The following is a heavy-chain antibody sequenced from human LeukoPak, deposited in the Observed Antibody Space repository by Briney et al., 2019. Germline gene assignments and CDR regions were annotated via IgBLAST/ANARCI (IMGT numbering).Heavy chain of an antibody. Sequence: GGSLRLSCAASGFTFSSYGMHWVRQAPGKGLEWVAVISYDGSNKYYADSVKSRFTISRDTSKNTLYLQMSSLRAEDTAMYYCAKESAGSGYSGYDYFEYFQHWGQGTLVTVSS. CDR1: GFTFSSYG. CDR2: ISYDGSNK. V-gene: IGHV3-30*18. D-gene: IGHD5-12*01. CDR3: AKESAGSGYSGYDYFEYFQH. J-gene: IGHJ1*01.